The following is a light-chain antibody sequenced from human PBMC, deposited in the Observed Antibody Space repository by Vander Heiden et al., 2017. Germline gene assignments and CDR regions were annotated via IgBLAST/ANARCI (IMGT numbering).Light chain of an antibody. CDR1: TSNSGSHT. V-gene: IGLV1-44*01. J-gene: IGLJ7*01. CDR2: GDA. Sequence: QSVLTQPPSASAAPGQRVTISCSGTTSNSGSHTVNWYQQLPGTAPKLLVYGDAQRPSGVPDRFSGSKSGTSASLAISGLQSEDEADYYCAAWDDSLTGAVFGGGTQLTVL. CDR3: AAWDDSLTGAV.